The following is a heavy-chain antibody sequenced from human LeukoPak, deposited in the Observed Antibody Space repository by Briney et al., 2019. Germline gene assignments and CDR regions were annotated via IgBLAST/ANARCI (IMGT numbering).Heavy chain of an antibody. CDR3: AKEGNDQGYFDY. Sequence: GGSLRLSCAASGFTFSSYGMHWVRQAPGKGLGWVAVIWYDGSNKYYADSVKGRFTISRDNSKNTLYLQMNSLRAEDTAVYYCAKEGNDQGYFDYWGQGTLVTVSS. D-gene: IGHD2-2*01. CDR1: GFTFSSYG. CDR2: IWYDGSNK. J-gene: IGHJ4*02. V-gene: IGHV3-30*02.